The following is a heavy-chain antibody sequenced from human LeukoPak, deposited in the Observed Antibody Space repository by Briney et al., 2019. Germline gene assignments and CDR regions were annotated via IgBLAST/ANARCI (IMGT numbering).Heavy chain of an antibody. CDR2: ISYDGSNK. D-gene: IGHD2-15*01. J-gene: IGHJ6*02. V-gene: IGHV3-30*18. CDR1: GFTFSSYG. CDR3: AKDPFRPFCCSGGSCPNYYYGMDV. Sequence: QPGGSLRLSCAASGFTFSSYGMHWVRQAPGKGLEWVAVISYDGSNKYYADSVKGRFTISRDNSKNTLYLQMNSLRAEDTAVYYCAKDPFRPFCCSGGSCPNYYYGMDVWGQGTTVTVSS.